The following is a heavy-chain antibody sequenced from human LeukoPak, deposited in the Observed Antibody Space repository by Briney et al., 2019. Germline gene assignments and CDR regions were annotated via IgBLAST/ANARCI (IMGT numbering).Heavy chain of an antibody. J-gene: IGHJ6*03. Sequence: SETLSLTCNVSGGSISSGSYCWSWIRQPAGKGLEWIGRIYTRGSTNYNPSLKSRVTMSVDTSKNQFSLKLSSVTAADTAVYYCARTPRVISGFGEFPRYYYYYMDVWGKGTTVTISS. CDR3: ARTPRVISGFGEFPRYYYYYMDV. V-gene: IGHV4-61*02. CDR1: GGSISSGSYC. CDR2: IYTRGST. D-gene: IGHD3-10*01.